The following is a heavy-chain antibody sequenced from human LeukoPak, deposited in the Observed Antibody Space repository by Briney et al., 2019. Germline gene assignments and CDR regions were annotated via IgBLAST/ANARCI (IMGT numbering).Heavy chain of an antibody. CDR1: GYSFTNYW. J-gene: IGHJ3*02. CDR3: ARRGGHYAFDI. Sequence: GESLKISCKDSGYSFTNYWIDWVRQLPGKGLEWMGIIYPGDSDIRYSPSFQGQVTISADKSISTAYLQWSSLRASDTAMYYCARRGGHYAFDIWGRGTMVTVSS. D-gene: IGHD3-16*01. V-gene: IGHV5-51*01. CDR2: IYPGDSDI.